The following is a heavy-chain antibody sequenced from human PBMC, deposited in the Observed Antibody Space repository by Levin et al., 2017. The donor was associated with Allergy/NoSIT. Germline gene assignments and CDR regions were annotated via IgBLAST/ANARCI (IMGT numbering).Heavy chain of an antibody. CDR1: GFTFNSFW. CDR3: ARDYRGVFDY. CDR2: IKQDGSEK. Sequence: ESLKISCVASGFTFNSFWMSWVRQAPGKGLEWVANIKQDGSEKNYVDSVKGRFTISRDNAKNSLGLQMNSLRAEDTAVYYCARDYRGVFDYWGQGTLVTVSS. J-gene: IGHJ4*02. V-gene: IGHV3-7*01. D-gene: IGHD3-10*01.